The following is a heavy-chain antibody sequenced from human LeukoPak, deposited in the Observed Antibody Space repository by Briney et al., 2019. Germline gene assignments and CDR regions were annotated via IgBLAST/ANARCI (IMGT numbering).Heavy chain of an antibody. J-gene: IGHJ3*02. CDR2: IYYSGST. CDR1: GGSISSGDYY. D-gene: IGHD3-22*01. CDR3: ARDLWDSSGYPDAFDI. V-gene: IGHV4-30-4*01. Sequence: PSETLSLTCTVSGGSISSGDYYWSWIRQPPGKGLEWIGYIYYSGSTYYNPSLKSRVTISVDTSKNQFSLKLSSVTAADTAVYYCARDLWDSSGYPDAFDIWGQGTMVTVSS.